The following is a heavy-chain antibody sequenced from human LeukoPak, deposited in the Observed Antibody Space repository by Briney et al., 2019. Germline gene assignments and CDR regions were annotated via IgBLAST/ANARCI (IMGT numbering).Heavy chain of an antibody. V-gene: IGHV4-59*12. Sequence: SETLSLTCTVSGASLNTYSWTWVRQPPGKGLEYIGYASDSGTTNYNPSLKSRVTIPVDTSKNQFFLKLSSVTAADTAVYYCARTLGLPTVTTFYMDVWGKGTTVTISS. CDR1: GASLNTYS. CDR2: ASDSGTT. CDR3: ARTLGLPTVTTFYMDV. J-gene: IGHJ6*03. D-gene: IGHD4-17*01.